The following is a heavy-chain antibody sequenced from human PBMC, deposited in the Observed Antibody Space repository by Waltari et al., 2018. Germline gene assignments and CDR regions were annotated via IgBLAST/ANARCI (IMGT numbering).Heavy chain of an antibody. Sequence: EVQLVESGGGLVQPGGSLRLSCAASGFTFSSYAMSWVRQAPGKGLEWVSAISGSGGSTYYADSVKGRFTISRDNSKNTLYLQMNSLRAEDTAVYYCAKDLHWAEDDYGDPRWFDPWGQGTLVTVSS. J-gene: IGHJ5*02. D-gene: IGHD4-17*01. CDR1: GFTFSSYA. CDR2: ISGSGGST. V-gene: IGHV3-23*04. CDR3: AKDLHWAEDDYGDPRWFDP.